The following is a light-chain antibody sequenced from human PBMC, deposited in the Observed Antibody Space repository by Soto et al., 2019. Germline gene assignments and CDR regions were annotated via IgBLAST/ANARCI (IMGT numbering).Light chain of an antibody. Sequence: DIQMTQSPSSLSASVGDRVTITCRASQSISSYLNWYQQKPGKAPKLLIYAASSLQSGVPSRFSGSGSGTDFTLTISSLQPEDFATYYWQQSNSPWTFGQGTKVEIK. CDR1: QSISSY. J-gene: IGKJ1*01. V-gene: IGKV1-39*01. CDR3: QQSNSPWT. CDR2: AAS.